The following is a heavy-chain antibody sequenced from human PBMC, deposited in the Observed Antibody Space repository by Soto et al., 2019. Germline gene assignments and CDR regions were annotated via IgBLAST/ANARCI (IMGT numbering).Heavy chain of an antibody. V-gene: IGHV3-48*02. CDR2: ITSDTKTI. CDR3: ASSVEGHFDY. J-gene: IGHJ4*02. D-gene: IGHD6-19*01. CDR1: GFTFSVYS. Sequence: VASGFTFSVYSMNWVRQAPGKGLEWFSYITSDTKTIKYADSVKGRFTISRDNAKNSVYLQMNSLRDEDTAVYYCASSVEGHFDYWGQGTVVTVSS.